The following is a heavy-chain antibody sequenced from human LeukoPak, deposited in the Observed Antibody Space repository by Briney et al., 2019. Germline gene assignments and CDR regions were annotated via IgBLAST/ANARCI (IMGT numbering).Heavy chain of an antibody. D-gene: IGHD2-15*01. CDR2: IYYSGST. Sequence: SETLSLTCTVSGGSISSSSYYWGWIRQPPGKGLERIGSIYYSGSTYYNPSLKSRVTISVDTSKNQFSLKLSSVTAADTAVYYCARVVAATLFDYWGQGTLVTVSS. CDR1: GGSISSSSYY. V-gene: IGHV4-39*01. CDR3: ARVVAATLFDY. J-gene: IGHJ4*02.